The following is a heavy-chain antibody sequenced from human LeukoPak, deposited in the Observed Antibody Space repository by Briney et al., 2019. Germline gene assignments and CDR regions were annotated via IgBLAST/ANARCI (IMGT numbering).Heavy chain of an antibody. Sequence: GASVKVSCKASGYTFTSYYMHWVRQAPGQGLEWMGIINPSGGSTSYAQKFQGRVTMTRDTPTSTVYMELSSLRSEDTAVYYCARGYDFWSGYSRRDFDYWGQGTLVTVSS. V-gene: IGHV1-46*01. CDR2: INPSGGST. CDR1: GYTFTSYY. D-gene: IGHD3-3*01. CDR3: ARGYDFWSGYSRRDFDY. J-gene: IGHJ4*02.